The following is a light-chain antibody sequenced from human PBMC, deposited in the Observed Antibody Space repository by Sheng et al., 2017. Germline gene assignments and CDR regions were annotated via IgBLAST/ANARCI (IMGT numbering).Light chain of an antibody. J-gene: IGKJ4*01. CDR3: QQYGSSPVT. Sequence: EIVMTQSPATLSVSPGERATLSCRASQSVSGYLAWYQQKPGQAPWLLIYAASSRATGIPDRFSGTGSGTDFTLTISRLDPEDFAVYYCQQYGSSPVTFGGGTKVEIK. V-gene: IGKV3-20*01. CDR1: QSVSGY. CDR2: AAS.